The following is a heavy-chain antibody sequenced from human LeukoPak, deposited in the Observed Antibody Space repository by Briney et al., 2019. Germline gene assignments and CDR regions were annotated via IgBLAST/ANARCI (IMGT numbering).Heavy chain of an antibody. V-gene: IGHV1-2*02. CDR1: GYTFTGYY. CDR3: AREHPFGVILIRGFDY. D-gene: IGHD3-3*01. Sequence: ASVKVSCKASGYTFTGYYLHWVRQAPGQGLEWMGWINTNSGGTNFAQKFQGRVTMTRDTSITTAYMEMSRLRSDDTAVYYCAREHPFGVILIRGFDYWGQGTLVTVSS. CDR2: INTNSGGT. J-gene: IGHJ4*02.